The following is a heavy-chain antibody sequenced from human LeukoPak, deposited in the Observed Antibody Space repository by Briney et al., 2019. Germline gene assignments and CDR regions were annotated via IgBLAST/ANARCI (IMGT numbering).Heavy chain of an antibody. CDR2: IWYDGSNK. D-gene: IGHD4-17*01. CDR3: AKDRVYGDGYFDY. CDR1: GFTFSSYG. Sequence: GGSLRLSCAASGFTFSSYGMHWVRQAPGKGLEWVAVIWYDGSNKYYADSVKGRFTISRDDSKNTLYLQMNSLRAEDTAMYYCAKDRVYGDGYFDYWGQGTLVTVSS. J-gene: IGHJ4*02. V-gene: IGHV3-30*02.